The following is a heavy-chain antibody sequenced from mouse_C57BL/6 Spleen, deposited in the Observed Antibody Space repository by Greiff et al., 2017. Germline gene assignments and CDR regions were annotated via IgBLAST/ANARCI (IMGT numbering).Heavy chain of an antibody. V-gene: IGHV1-42*01. D-gene: IGHD1-3*01. CDR2: INPSTGGT. Sequence: VQLQQSGPELVKPGASVKISCKASGYSFTGYYMNWVKQSPEKSLEWIGEINPSTGGTTYNQKFKAKATLTVDKSSSTAYMQLKSLTSEDSAVYYFARLSGYGAWFAYWGQGTLFTVSA. CDR3: ARLSGYGAWFAY. J-gene: IGHJ3*01. CDR1: GYSFTGYY.